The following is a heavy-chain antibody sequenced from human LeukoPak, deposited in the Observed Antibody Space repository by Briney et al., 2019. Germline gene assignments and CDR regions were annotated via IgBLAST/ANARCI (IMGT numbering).Heavy chain of an antibody. J-gene: IGHJ4*02. CDR1: GFTFSRCS. V-gene: IGHV3-48*01. D-gene: IGHD3-22*01. CDR3: ARNPFYDSSGYHDY. CDR2: ISSSSSMI. Sequence: PGGSLRLSCAASGFTFSRCSMNWVRQAPGKGLEWVLYISSSSSMIYYADSVKGRFTISRDNAKNSLYLQMNSLRAEDTAVYYCARNPFYDSSGYHDYWGQGTLVTVSS.